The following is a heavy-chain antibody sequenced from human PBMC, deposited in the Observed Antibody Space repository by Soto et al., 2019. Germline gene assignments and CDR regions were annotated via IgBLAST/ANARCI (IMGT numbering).Heavy chain of an antibody. V-gene: IGHV2-5*01. CDR1: GFSLSTSGLG. CDR2: IYWNDDK. Sequence: QITLKESGPTLVRPTQTLTLTCTFSGFSLSTSGLGVGWIRQPPGQALEWLALIYWNDDKRYSPSLKARLTITKDTSKNQVVLTMTNMDPVDTATYYCAHRPSGWYLFDYWGQGPLVTVSS. D-gene: IGHD6-19*01. CDR3: AHRPSGWYLFDY. J-gene: IGHJ4*02.